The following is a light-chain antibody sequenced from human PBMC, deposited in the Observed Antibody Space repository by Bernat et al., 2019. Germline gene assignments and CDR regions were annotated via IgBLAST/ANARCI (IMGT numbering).Light chain of an antibody. V-gene: IGKV3-11*01. J-gene: IGKJ2*03. CDR1: QSVSSY. CDR2: GAS. Sequence: KNTLSCRASQSVSSYLAWYQQKPGQAPRLLIYGASSRATGIPDRFSGSGSGTVFTLTLSSLEPEYVGVYFCQQDNNWNSFGQGTKVEIK. CDR3: QQDNNWNS.